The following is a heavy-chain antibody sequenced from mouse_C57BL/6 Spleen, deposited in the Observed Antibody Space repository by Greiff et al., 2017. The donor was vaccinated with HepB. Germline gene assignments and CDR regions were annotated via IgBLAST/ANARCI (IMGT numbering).Heavy chain of an antibody. CDR2: IDPENGDT. V-gene: IGHV14-4*01. CDR1: GFNIKDDY. J-gene: IGHJ2*01. CDR3: TTAGMGY. D-gene: IGHD4-1*01. Sequence: EVQLQQSGAELVRPGASVKLSCTASGFNIKDDYMHWVKQRPEQGLEWIGWIDPENGDTEYASKFQGKATITADTSSNTAYLQLSSLTSEDTAVYYCTTAGMGYWGQGTTLTVSS.